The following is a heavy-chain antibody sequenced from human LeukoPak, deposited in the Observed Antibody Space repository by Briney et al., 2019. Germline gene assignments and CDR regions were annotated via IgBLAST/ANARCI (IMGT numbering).Heavy chain of an antibody. CDR3: AREETQHFPFAAVGWFDP. V-gene: IGHV1-69*04. CDR1: GGTFSSYT. CDR2: IIPILGVA. Sequence: GASVKVSCKASGGTFSSYTINWVRPAPGQGLEWMGRIIPILGVANYAQKFQGRVTITADKSTSTAYMELSSLRSEDTAVYYSAREETQHFPFAAVGWFDPWGPGTLVTVS. D-gene: IGHD6-13*01. J-gene: IGHJ5*02.